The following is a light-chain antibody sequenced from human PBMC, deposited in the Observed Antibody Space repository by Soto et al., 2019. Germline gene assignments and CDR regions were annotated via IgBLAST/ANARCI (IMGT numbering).Light chain of an antibody. CDR3: QQYGSSPWT. CDR2: DAS. V-gene: IGKV3-20*01. J-gene: IGKJ1*01. CDR1: RSVSSSV. Sequence: EIVFTQSPGTLSWSPGERATLSCRASRSVSSSVLAWYQQKPGQAPRLLIYDASRRATGIPDRFSGSGSGTDFTLTISRLEPEDFAVYFCQQYGSSPWTFGQGTKVDIK.